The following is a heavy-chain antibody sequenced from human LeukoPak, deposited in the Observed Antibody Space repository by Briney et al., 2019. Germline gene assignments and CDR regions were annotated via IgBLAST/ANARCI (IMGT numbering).Heavy chain of an antibody. CDR3: AKDWGGVTTPYYYYGMDV. Sequence: GSLRLSCAASGFTFSSYAMSWVRQAPGKGLEWVSAISGSGGSTYYADSVKGRFTISRDNSKNTLYLQMNSLRAEDTAVYYCAKDWGGVTTPYYYYGMDVWGQGTTVTVSS. D-gene: IGHD4-11*01. CDR2: ISGSGGST. V-gene: IGHV3-23*01. CDR1: GFTFSSYA. J-gene: IGHJ6*02.